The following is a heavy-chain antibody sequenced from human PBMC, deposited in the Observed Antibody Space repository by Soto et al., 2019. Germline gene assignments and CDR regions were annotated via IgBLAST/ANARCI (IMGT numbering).Heavy chain of an antibody. CDR3: TRGIWSARFQAYYMDV. Sequence: QVQLVQSGAEVKKPGASVKVSCKASGYTVTNYAMQWVRQAPGQGLEWMGWINAGNGDTKYSQQFQDRLTITRDTSASTTYMELSSLRSEDTAVYYCTRGIWSARFQAYYMDVWGKGTAVTVSS. CDR2: INAGNGDT. CDR1: GYTVTNYA. V-gene: IGHV1-3*01. D-gene: IGHD3-3*01. J-gene: IGHJ6*03.